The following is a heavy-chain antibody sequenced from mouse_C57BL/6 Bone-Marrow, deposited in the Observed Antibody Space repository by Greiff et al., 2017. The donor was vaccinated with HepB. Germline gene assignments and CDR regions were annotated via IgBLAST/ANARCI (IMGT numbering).Heavy chain of an antibody. J-gene: IGHJ4*01. CDR1: GYSFTGYY. Sequence: VQLQQSGPELVKPGASVKISCKASGYSFTGYYMNWVKQSPEKSLEWIGEINPSTGGTTYNQKFKAKATLTVDKSSSTAYMQLKSLTSEDSAVYYFARADYYGSIMDYWGQGTSVTVSS. D-gene: IGHD1-1*01. CDR2: INPSTGGT. CDR3: ARADYYGSIMDY. V-gene: IGHV1-42*01.